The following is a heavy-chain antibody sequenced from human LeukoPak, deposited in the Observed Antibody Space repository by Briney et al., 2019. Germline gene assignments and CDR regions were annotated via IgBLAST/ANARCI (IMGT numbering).Heavy chain of an antibody. CDR1: GGSFSGYY. CDR3: ARDRGDGYDYLWDY. V-gene: IGHV4-34*01. CDR2: INHSGST. J-gene: IGHJ4*02. Sequence: SETLSLTCAVYGGSFSGYYWSWIRQPPGKGLEWIGEINHSGSTNYNPSLKSRVTISVDTSKNQFSLKLSSVTAADTAVYYCARDRGDGYDYLWDYWGQGTLVTVSS. D-gene: IGHD5-12*01.